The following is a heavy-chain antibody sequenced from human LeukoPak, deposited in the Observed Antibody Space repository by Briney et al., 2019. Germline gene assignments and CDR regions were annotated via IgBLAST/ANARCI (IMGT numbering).Heavy chain of an antibody. CDR3: TRHKRWLQFPDAFDV. Sequence: SETLSLTCTVSGGPIRDFYWSWIRLPPGKGLEWIGYTYYSGSTSYNPSLESRVAISVDMSKSQFSLELSSVTAADTAIYYCTRHKRWLQFPDAFDVWGQGTMVTVSS. V-gene: IGHV4-59*08. D-gene: IGHD5-24*01. J-gene: IGHJ3*01. CDR1: GGPIRDFY. CDR2: TYYSGST.